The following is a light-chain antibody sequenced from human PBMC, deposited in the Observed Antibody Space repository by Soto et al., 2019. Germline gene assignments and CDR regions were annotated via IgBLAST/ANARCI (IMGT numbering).Light chain of an antibody. Sequence: QSALTQPASVSGSPGQSITISCTGTSSDVGSYNLVSWYQHHPGKAPKFIIYEDNKRPSGVSNRFSGSKSGNTASQTISGLQAEDEADYYCCAFVRSNALLFGGGTQLTVL. J-gene: IGLJ2*01. CDR2: EDN. CDR1: SSDVGSYNL. CDR3: CAFVRSNALL. V-gene: IGLV2-23*01.